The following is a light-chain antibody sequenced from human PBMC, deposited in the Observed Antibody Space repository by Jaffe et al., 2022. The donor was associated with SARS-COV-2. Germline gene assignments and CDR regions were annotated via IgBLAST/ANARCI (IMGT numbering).Light chain of an antibody. CDR3: QTWGTDIPNWV. J-gene: IGLJ3*02. Sequence: QLVLTQSPSASVSLGASVKLTCTLSSGHNNYAIAWHQQQPEKGPRYLMKFNTDGSRNKGDGIPDRFSGSTSGAERSLTISSVQSEDEADYYCQTWGTDIPNWVFGGGTKLTVL. V-gene: IGLV4-69*01. CDR1: SGHNNYA. CDR2: FNTDGSR.